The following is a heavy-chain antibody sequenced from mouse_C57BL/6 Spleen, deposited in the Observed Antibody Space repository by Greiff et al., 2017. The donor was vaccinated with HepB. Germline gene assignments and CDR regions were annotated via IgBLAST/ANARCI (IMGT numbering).Heavy chain of an antibody. J-gene: IGHJ4*01. Sequence: QVQLQQSGTELVKPGASVKLSCKASGYTFTSYWMHWVKQRPGQGLEWIGNINPSNGGTNYNEKFKSKATLTVDKSSSTAYMQLSSLTSEDSAVYYCTRKGIYYGNYGAMDYWGQGTSVTVSS. CDR3: TRKGIYYGNYGAMDY. V-gene: IGHV1-53*01. CDR1: GYTFTSYW. D-gene: IGHD2-1*01. CDR2: INPSNGGT.